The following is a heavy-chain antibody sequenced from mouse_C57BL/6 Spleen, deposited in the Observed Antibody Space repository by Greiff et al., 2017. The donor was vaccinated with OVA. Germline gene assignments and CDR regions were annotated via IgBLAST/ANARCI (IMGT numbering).Heavy chain of an antibody. CDR2: ISSGGDYI. Sequence: EVKLVESGGGLVKPGGSLKLSCAASGFTFSSYAMSWVRQTPEKRLEWVAYISSGGDYIYYADTVKGRFTISRDNARNTLYLQMSSLKSEDTAVYYCTRDHHYCGSSYESYFDYWGQGTTLTVSS. D-gene: IGHD1-1*01. V-gene: IGHV5-9-1*02. CDR3: TRDHHYCGSSYESYFDY. J-gene: IGHJ2*01. CDR1: GFTFSSYA.